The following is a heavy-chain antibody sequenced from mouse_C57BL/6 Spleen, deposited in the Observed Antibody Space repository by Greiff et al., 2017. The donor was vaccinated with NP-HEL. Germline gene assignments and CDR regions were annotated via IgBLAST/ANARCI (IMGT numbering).Heavy chain of an antibody. D-gene: IGHD2-5*01. V-gene: IGHV1-26*01. J-gene: IGHJ3*01. CDR3: ARQDYSNHIFAY. Sequence: EVQLQQSGPELVKPGASVKISCKASGYTFTDYYMNWVKQSHGKSLEWIGDINPNNGGTSYNQKFKGKATLTVAKSSSTAYMELRSLTSEDSAVYYCARQDYSNHIFAYWGQGTLVTVSA. CDR1: GYTFTDYY. CDR2: INPNNGGT.